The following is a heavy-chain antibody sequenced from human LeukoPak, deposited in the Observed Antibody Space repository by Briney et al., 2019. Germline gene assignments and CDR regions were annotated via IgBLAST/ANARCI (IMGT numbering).Heavy chain of an antibody. CDR3: ARDGAAAGTIYFDY. V-gene: IGHV1-2*02. CDR2: INPNSGGT. J-gene: IGHJ4*02. D-gene: IGHD6-13*01. Sequence: ASVKVSCKASGYTFTGYYMHWVRQAPGQGLEWMGWINPNSGGTNYAQKFQGRVTTTRDTSISTAYMELSRLRSDDTAVYYCARDGAAAGTIYFDYWGQGTLVTVSS. CDR1: GYTFTGYY.